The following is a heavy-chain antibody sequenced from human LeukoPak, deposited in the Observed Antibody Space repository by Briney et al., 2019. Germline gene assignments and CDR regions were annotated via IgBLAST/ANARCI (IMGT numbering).Heavy chain of an antibody. CDR1: GFTVSSNY. J-gene: IGHJ6*03. D-gene: IGHD5-12*01. Sequence: GGSLRLSCAASGFTVSSNYMNWVRQAPGKGLEWVSVLYSGGSTYYADSVKGRFTISRDNSKNTLYLQMGSLRAEDMAVYYCARVFSGYDLFGYYYYMDVWGKGTTVTVSS. V-gene: IGHV3-53*05. CDR2: LYSGGST. CDR3: ARVFSGYDLFGYYYYMDV.